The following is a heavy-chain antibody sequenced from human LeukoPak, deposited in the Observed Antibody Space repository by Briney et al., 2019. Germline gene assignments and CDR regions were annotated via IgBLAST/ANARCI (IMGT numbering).Heavy chain of an antibody. CDR1: GYTFTSYT. CDR3: AREDYGGALYY. CDR2: INTNTENP. J-gene: IGHJ4*02. V-gene: IGHV7-4-1*02. Sequence: ASVKVSCKASGYTFTSYTMNWLRQAAGQGPEWMGWINTNTENPTYAQGFTGRFVFSLDTSVSTAYLQISSLKAEDTAVYYCAREDYGGALYYWGQGTLVTVSS. D-gene: IGHD4-23*01.